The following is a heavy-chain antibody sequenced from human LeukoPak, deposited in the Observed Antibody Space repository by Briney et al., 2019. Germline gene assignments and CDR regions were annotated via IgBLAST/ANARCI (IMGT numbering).Heavy chain of an antibody. CDR3: TKAGGFASWCDY. Sequence: GGSLRLSCEASGFTFSTYDMSWVRQVPGEGLEWVSAISRGGDRTYHADSVKGRFTISRDNSKNVLYLQMDNLRADDTAVYHCTKAGGFASWCDYWGQGALVTVSS. CDR1: GFTFSTYD. CDR2: ISRGGDRT. V-gene: IGHV3-23*01. D-gene: IGHD6-13*01. J-gene: IGHJ4*02.